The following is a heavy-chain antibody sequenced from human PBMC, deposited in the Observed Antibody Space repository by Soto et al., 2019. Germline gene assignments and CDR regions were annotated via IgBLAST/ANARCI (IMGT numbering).Heavy chain of an antibody. CDR2: ISYDGAKK. Sequence: QLQLVEFGGGVVPPGESLRLSCAASGFNFSNYAMHWVRQAPGKGLEWVSLISYDGAKKYYADSVKGRFTISRDDSKNTLFLQMNTLRVGYTAIYLCARDSRPFFYGSGRGLDPWGPGTLVTVSS. CDR1: GFNFSNYA. D-gene: IGHD3-10*01. J-gene: IGHJ5*02. CDR3: ARDSRPFFYGSGRGLDP. V-gene: IGHV3-30*14.